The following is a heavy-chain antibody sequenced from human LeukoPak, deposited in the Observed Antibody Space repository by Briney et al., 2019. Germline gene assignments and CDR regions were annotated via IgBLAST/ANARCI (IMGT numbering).Heavy chain of an antibody. V-gene: IGHV3-53*01. Sequence: GGSLRLSCAASGFTFSSYAMHWVRQAPGKGLEWVSVIYSGGSTYYADSVKGRFTISRDNSKNTLYLQMNSLRAEDTAVYYCARAKTHGAFDIWGQGTMVTVSS. CDR1: GFTFSSYA. J-gene: IGHJ3*02. CDR3: ARAKTHGAFDI. CDR2: IYSGGST.